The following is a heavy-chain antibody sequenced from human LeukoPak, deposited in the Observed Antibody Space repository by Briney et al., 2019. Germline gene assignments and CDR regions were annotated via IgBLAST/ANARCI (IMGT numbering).Heavy chain of an antibody. CDR1: GGSISSYY. V-gene: IGHV4-59*01. CDR2: IYYSGST. CDR3: ARLGVVGVYYYYGMDV. Sequence: SETLSLTCTVSGGSISSYYWSWIRQPPGKGLEWIGYIYYSGSTNYNPSLKSRVTISVDTSKNQFSLKLSSVTAADTAVYYCARLGVVGVYYYYGMDVWGQGTTVTVSS. J-gene: IGHJ6*02. D-gene: IGHD3-10*01.